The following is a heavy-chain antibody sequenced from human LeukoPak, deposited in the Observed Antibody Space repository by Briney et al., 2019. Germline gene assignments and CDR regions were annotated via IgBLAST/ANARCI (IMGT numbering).Heavy chain of an antibody. CDR1: GFTFSSYA. D-gene: IGHD1-26*01. CDR3: AKDYKVGAPTEIFDY. J-gene: IGHJ4*02. Sequence: GGSLRLSCAASGFTFSSYAMHWVRQAPGKGLEWVAVISYDGSNKYYADSVKGRFTISRDNSKNTLYLQMNSLRAEDTAVYYCAKDYKVGAPTEIFDYWGQGTLVTVSS. CDR2: ISYDGSNK. V-gene: IGHV3-30-3*01.